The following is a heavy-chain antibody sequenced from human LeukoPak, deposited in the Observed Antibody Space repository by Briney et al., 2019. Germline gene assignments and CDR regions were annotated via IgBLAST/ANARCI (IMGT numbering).Heavy chain of an antibody. V-gene: IGHV1-69*04. J-gene: IGHJ4*02. CDR3: ARDLDSSGHIDY. CDR1: GGTFSSYT. D-gene: IGHD3-22*01. CDR2: IIPILGIA. Sequence: GASVKVSCKASGGTFSSYTISWVRQAPGQGLEWMGRIIPILGIANYAQKFQGRVTITADKSTSTAYMELSSLRFEDTAVYYCARDLDSSGHIDYWGQGTLVTVSS.